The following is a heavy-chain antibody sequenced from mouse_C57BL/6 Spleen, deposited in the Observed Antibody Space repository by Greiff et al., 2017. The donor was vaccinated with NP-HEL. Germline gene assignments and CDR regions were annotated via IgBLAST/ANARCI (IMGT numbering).Heavy chain of an antibody. CDR3: ARSLYGNYWYFDV. J-gene: IGHJ1*03. V-gene: IGHV1-72*01. CDR2: IDPNSGGT. D-gene: IGHD2-1*01. Sequence: QVQLQQPGAELVKPGASVKLSCKASGYTFTSYWMHWVKQRPGRGLEGIGRIDPNSGGTKYNEKIKSKATLTVDKPSSTAYMQLSSLTSEDSAVYYCARSLYGNYWYFDVWGTGTTVTVSS. CDR1: GYTFTSYW.